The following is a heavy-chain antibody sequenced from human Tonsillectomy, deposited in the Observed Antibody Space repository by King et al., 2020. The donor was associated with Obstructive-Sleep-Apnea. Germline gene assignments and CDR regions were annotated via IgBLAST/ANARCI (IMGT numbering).Heavy chain of an antibody. CDR1: GFTFSNYA. Sequence: VQLVESGGGLVQPGGSLRLSCAASGFTFSNYAMSWVRQAPEKWLEWLSSISGSGGDTYYAASVKGRFIISRDNSKNTLYLQMNSLRAEDTALYYCVKYCSATSCYSAPNGHWGQGTLVTVSS. D-gene: IGHD2-2*01. CDR2: ISGSGGDT. J-gene: IGHJ4*02. CDR3: VKYCSATSCYSAPNGH. V-gene: IGHV3-23*04.